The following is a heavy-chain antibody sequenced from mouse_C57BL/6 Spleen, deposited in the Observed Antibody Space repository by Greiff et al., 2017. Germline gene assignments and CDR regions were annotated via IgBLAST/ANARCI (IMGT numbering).Heavy chain of an antibody. V-gene: IGHV3-8*01. J-gene: IGHJ2*01. Sequence: VQLQQSGPGLVKPSQSLSLTCSVTGYSITSDYWNWIRKFPGNKLEYMGYISYSGSTNYNPSLISRISITRDTSTNQYYLQLNTVTTEDTATYYCAGYDYGSETLDYWGQGTTLTVSA. CDR2: ISYSGST. CDR3: AGYDYGSETLDY. CDR1: GYSITSDY. D-gene: IGHD1-1*01.